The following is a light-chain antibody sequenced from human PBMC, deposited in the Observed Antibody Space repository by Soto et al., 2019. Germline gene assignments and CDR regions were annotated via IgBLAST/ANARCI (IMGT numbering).Light chain of an antibody. CDR2: DVI. V-gene: IGLV2-14*01. CDR1: SSDVGGYNY. J-gene: IGLJ2*01. Sequence: QSALTQPASMSGSPGQSITISCTGTSSDVGGYNYVSSYQQHPGKAPKLMIYDVINRPSGVSNRFSGSKSGNTASLTISGLQADDEADYYCSSYTSSSTLVVFGGGTKLTVL. CDR3: SSYTSSSTLVV.